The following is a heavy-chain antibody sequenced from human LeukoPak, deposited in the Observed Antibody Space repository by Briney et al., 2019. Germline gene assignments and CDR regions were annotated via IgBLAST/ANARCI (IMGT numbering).Heavy chain of an antibody. D-gene: IGHD3-9*01. CDR3: AREVRENYDILTGYYPHRAFDI. CDR1: GGSISSYY. V-gene: IGHV4-59*01. Sequence: PSEALSLTCTVSGGSISSYYWSWIRQPPGKGLEWIGYNYYSGSTNYNPSLKSRVTISVDTSKNQFSLKLSSVTAADTAVYYCAREVRENYDILTGYYPHRAFDIWGQGTMVTVSS. CDR2: NYYSGST. J-gene: IGHJ3*02.